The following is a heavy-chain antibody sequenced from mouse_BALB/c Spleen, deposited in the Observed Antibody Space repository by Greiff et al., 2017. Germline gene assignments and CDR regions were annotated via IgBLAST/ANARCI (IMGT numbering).Heavy chain of an antibody. CDR3: ATRGYGSSYGAY. Sequence: VQLQQSGPELVKPGASVKMSCKASGYTFTDYVISWVKQRTGQGLEWIGEIYPGSGSTYYNEKFKGKATLTADKSSNTAYMQLSSLTSEDSAVYFCATRGYGSSYGAYWGQGTLVTVSA. D-gene: IGHD1-1*01. J-gene: IGHJ3*01. V-gene: IGHV1-77*01. CDR2: IYPGSGST. CDR1: GYTFTDYV.